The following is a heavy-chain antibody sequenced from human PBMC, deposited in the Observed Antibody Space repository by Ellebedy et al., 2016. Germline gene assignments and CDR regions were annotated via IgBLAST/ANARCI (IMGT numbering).Heavy chain of an antibody. V-gene: IGHV3-15*01. CDR1: GFTFSNAW. CDR3: TTVYRYNYDSV. D-gene: IGHD5-18*01. J-gene: IGHJ4*02. Sequence: LSLTCAASGFTFSNAWMNWVRQAPGKGLEWVGRIKSKTDGGAADYAAPVKGRFTISRDDSKNTLYLQMNSLKTEDTAVYFRTTVYRYNYDSVWGQGTLVTVSS. CDR2: IKSKTDGGAA.